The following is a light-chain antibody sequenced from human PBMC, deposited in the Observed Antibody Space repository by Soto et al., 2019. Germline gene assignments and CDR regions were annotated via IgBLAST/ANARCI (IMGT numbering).Light chain of an antibody. Sequence: EIVLTQSPATLSLSPGERATLSCRASQSVSSYLAWYQRKPGQAPRLLIYDASNRATGIPARFSGSGSGTDFTLTINSLEPEDSAVYYCQQRSNWPSTTFGQGTRLEIK. J-gene: IGKJ5*01. V-gene: IGKV3-11*01. CDR1: QSVSSY. CDR2: DAS. CDR3: QQRSNWPSTT.